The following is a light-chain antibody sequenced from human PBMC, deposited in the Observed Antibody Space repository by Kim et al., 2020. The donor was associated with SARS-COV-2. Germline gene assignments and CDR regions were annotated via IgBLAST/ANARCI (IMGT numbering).Light chain of an antibody. CDR2: WAS. V-gene: IGKV4-1*01. Sequence: RATINCKSSQSVLYSSNNKNYLAWYQQKPGQPPTLLIYWASTRESGVPDRFSGSGSGTDFTLTISSLQAEDVAVYYCQQYYSTPRTFGGGTKVEIK. J-gene: IGKJ4*01. CDR3: QQYYSTPRT. CDR1: QSVLYSSNNKNY.